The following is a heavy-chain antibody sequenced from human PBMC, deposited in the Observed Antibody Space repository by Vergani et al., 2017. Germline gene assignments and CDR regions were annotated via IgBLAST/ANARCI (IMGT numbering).Heavy chain of an antibody. CDR3: ARERSYDILTGYPSYGMDV. J-gene: IGHJ6*02. Sequence: EVQLVESGGGLVQPGGSLRLSCAASGFTFSSYWMHWVRQAPGKGLVWVSRINSDGSSTSYADSVKGRFTISRDNAKNTLYLQMNSLRAEDTAVYYCARERSYDILTGYPSYGMDVWGQGTTVTVSS. V-gene: IGHV3-74*01. CDR2: INSDGSST. CDR1: GFTFSSYW. D-gene: IGHD3-9*01.